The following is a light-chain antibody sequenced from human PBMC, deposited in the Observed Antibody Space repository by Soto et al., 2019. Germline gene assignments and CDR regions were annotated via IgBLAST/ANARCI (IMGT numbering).Light chain of an antibody. CDR2: GAS. V-gene: IGKV3-20*01. CDR3: QLYGVSTLMFT. CDR1: QSVSNNY. Sequence: EIVLVQSPGTLSLSPGERATLSCRASQSVSNNYLAWYQQKPGQAPRLLIYGASSRATAVPDRFSGSGTGTDFRLTITRLEPEDFAVYYCQLYGVSTLMFTFGQGTKVGVK. J-gene: IGKJ2*01.